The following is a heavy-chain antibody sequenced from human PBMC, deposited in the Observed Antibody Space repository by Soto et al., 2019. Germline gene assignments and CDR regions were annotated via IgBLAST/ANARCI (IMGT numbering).Heavy chain of an antibody. CDR1: GGSISSGDYY. CDR3: ARVLRGFWSGYHNWFDP. D-gene: IGHD3-3*01. J-gene: IGHJ5*02. V-gene: IGHV4-30-4*01. CDR2: IYYSGST. Sequence: PSETLSLTCTVSGGSISSGDYYWSWIRQPPGKGLEWIGYIYYSGSTYYNPSLKSRVTISVDTSKNQFSLKLSSVTAADTAVYYCARVLRGFWSGYHNWFDPWGQGTLVTVS.